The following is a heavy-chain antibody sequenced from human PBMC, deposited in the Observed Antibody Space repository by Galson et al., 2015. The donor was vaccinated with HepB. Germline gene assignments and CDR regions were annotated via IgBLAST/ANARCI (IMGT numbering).Heavy chain of an antibody. D-gene: IGHD6-13*01. Sequence: SLRLSCAASGFTFRSYSMNWVRQAPGKGLEWVSSISSSSSYIYYADSVKGRFTISRDNAKSSLYLQMNSLRAEDTAVYYCSRGRANSSPDYWGQGTLVTVSS. V-gene: IGHV3-21*01. CDR2: ISSSSSYI. J-gene: IGHJ4*02. CDR1: GFTFRSYS. CDR3: SRGRANSSPDY.